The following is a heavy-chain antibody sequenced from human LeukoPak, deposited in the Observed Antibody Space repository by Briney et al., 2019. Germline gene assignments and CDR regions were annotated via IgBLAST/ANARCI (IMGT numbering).Heavy chain of an antibody. CDR2: ISGSGGGT. CDR1: GFTFSSYA. D-gene: IGHD3-10*01. V-gene: IGHV3-23*01. Sequence: PGGSLRLSCAASGFTFSSYAMNWVRQAPGKGLEWVSAISGSGGGTYYADSVKGRFSISRDNSKNTLYLQMNSLRAEDTAIYYCAKDAVRGSGRINWFDSWGQGTLVTVSS. J-gene: IGHJ5*01. CDR3: AKDAVRGSGRINWFDS.